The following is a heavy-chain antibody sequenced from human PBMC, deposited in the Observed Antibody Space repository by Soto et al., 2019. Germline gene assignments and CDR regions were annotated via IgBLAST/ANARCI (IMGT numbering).Heavy chain of an antibody. J-gene: IGHJ4*02. D-gene: IGHD3-10*01. CDR1: GFTFSSYW. V-gene: IGHV3-7*01. CDR3: ARDTPYYYAHEIDY. Sequence: PGGSLRLSCAASGFTFSSYWMSWVRQAPGKGLEWVANIKQDGSEKYYVDSVKGRFTISRDNAKNSLYLQMNSLRAEDTAVYYCARDTPYYYAHEIDYWGQGTLVTVSS. CDR2: IKQDGSEK.